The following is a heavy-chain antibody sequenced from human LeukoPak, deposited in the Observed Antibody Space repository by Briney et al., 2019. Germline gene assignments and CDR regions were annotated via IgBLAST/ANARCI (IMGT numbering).Heavy chain of an antibody. D-gene: IGHD6-19*01. V-gene: IGHV3-23*01. CDR1: GFTFSSST. J-gene: IGHJ4*01. CDR2: LSGSGITT. Sequence: GGSLRLSCAASGFTFSSSTMSWVRQAPGKGLEWVSTLSGSGITTYYADSVKGRFTISRDNSKNTLYLQMNSLRAEDTAVYYCAKGIYSSGWSYFDYWGHGTLVTVSS. CDR3: AKGIYSSGWSYFDY.